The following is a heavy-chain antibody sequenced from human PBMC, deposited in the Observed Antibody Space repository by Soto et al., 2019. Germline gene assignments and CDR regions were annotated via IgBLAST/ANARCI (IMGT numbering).Heavy chain of an antibody. Sequence: PGGSLRLSCAASGFTFSSYAMSWVRQAPGKGLEWVSAISGSGGSTYYADSVKGRFTISRDNSKNTLYLQMNSLRAEDTAVYYCAKDRHIVVVTAIPNYFDYWGQGTLITV. CDR3: AKDRHIVVVTAIPNYFDY. V-gene: IGHV3-23*01. D-gene: IGHD2-21*02. J-gene: IGHJ4*02. CDR1: GFTFSSYA. CDR2: ISGSGGST.